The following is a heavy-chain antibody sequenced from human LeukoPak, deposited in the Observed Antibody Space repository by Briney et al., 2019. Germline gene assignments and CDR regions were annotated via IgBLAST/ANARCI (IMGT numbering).Heavy chain of an antibody. CDR2: INTDGSNT. J-gene: IGHJ4*02. D-gene: IGHD3-16*02. CDR3: TSSSAAYRKFDC. V-gene: IGHV3-74*01. CDR1: GLTFSSSW. Sequence: GGSLRLSCAASGLTFSSSWMHWVRQTPGEGLMWVSHINTDGSNTNYADSVKGRFTVSRDNARNTLFLQMSGLRAEDTAVYYCTSSSAAYRKFDCWGQGTLVTISS.